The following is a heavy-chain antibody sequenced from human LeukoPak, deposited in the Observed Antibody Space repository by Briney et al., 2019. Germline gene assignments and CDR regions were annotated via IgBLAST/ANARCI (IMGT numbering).Heavy chain of an antibody. Sequence: TSGGSLRLSCAVSGFTSSNAWISWVRQAPGKGLEWVGRIKSKTDGGTRDYAAPVKGRFTISRDDSKNTLYLQMNSLKTEDTAVYYCTTFDYAAFLIWGQGTMVTVSS. CDR1: GFTSSNAW. CDR2: IKSKTDGGTR. J-gene: IGHJ3*02. CDR3: TTFDYAAFLI. V-gene: IGHV3-15*01. D-gene: IGHD4/OR15-4a*01.